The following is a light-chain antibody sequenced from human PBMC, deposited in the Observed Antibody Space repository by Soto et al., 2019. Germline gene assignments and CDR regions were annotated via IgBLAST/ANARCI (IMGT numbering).Light chain of an antibody. CDR3: QKYNSAPWT. V-gene: IGKV1-27*01. Sequence: DXQMXQSXXSLXASVGXRVTITCRASQGISDYLAWYQQKPGKVPKLLIYAASTLQSGVPSRFSGSGSGTDFTLTISSLQPEDVATYYCQKYNSAPWTFGQGTKVDIK. CDR1: QGISDY. CDR2: AAS. J-gene: IGKJ1*01.